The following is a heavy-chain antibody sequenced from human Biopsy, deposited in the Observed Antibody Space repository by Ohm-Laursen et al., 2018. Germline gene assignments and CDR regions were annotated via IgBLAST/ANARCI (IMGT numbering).Heavy chain of an antibody. Sequence: SETLSLTCSVSGGSISDYYWSWLRQPPGKGLEWIGYISYSGSTNYKASLKSRVTISADTSKNQFSLKLNSVTAADTAVYYCARGDYFDSNGYFWFDPWGQGTLVTVSS. J-gene: IGHJ5*02. CDR1: GGSISDYY. CDR2: ISYSGST. V-gene: IGHV4-59*12. D-gene: IGHD3-22*01. CDR3: ARGDYFDSNGYFWFDP.